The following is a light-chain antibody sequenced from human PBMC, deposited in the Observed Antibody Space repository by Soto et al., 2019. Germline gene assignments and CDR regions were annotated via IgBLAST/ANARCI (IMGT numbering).Light chain of an antibody. J-gene: IGKJ1*01. CDR3: QQYSDSSGA. CDR2: GAS. V-gene: IGKV3-20*01. Sequence: EIVLTQSPGTLSLSPGERATLSCRASQSISNTYFAWYQQTPGQAPRLLIYGASIRASGIPDRFSGSGSGTDFTLTISSLQPDDFATYYCQQYSDSSGAFGQGTRVEIK. CDR1: QSISNTY.